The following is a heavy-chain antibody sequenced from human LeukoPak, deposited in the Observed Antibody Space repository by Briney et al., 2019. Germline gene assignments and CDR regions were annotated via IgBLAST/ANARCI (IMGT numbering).Heavy chain of an antibody. J-gene: IGHJ6*03. V-gene: IGHV3-23*01. CDR1: GFTFSSYG. CDR2: ISGDAGRT. CDR3: ETDPGLLWFGELRKGYYYYMDV. D-gene: IGHD3-10*01. Sequence: GGSLRLSCAASGFTFSSYGMNWVRQAPGKGLEWVSGISGDAGRTYYADSVKGRFTIYRDNSKNTLYLQMNSLGAEDTAVYYCETDPGLLWFGELRKGYYYYMDVWGKGTTVTVSS.